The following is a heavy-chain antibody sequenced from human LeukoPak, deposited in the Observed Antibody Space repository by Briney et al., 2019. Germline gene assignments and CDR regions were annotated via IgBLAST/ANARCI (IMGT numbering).Heavy chain of an antibody. D-gene: IGHD6-19*01. CDR1: GFTFSSYS. V-gene: IGHV3-21*01. CDR2: ISSGSSYI. CDR3: ARGLLSSGPIDY. J-gene: IGHJ4*02. Sequence: GGSLRLSCTASGFTFSSYSMNWVRQAPGKGLEWVSSISSGSSYIYYADSVKGRFTISRDNAKNSLYLQMNSLRAEDTAVYHCARGLLSSGPIDYWGQGTLVTVSS.